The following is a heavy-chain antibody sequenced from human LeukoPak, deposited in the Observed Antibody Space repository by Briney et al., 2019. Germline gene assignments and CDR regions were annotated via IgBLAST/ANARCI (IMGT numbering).Heavy chain of an antibody. V-gene: IGHV3-33*01. CDR2: IWYDGSNK. Sequence: GGSLRLSCAASGFTFSSYGMHWVRQAPGKGLEWVAVIWYDGSNKYYADSVKGRFTISRDNSKNTLYLQMNSLRAEDTAVYYCARGEKYNTWKGIDYWGQGTLVTVSS. D-gene: IGHD1-1*01. J-gene: IGHJ4*02. CDR3: ARGEKYNTWKGIDY. CDR1: GFTFSSYG.